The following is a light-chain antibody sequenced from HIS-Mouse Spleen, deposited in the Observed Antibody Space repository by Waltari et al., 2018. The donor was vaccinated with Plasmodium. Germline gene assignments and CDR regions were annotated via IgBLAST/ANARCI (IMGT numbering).Light chain of an antibody. Sequence: QSALTQPPSASGSPGQSVTISCTGTSSDVGGYNYVSWYQPPPGKAPKLMIYEVGKRPQGVPVRFAGSKSGNTSSLTVSGLQAEDEADYYCSSYAGSNNLVFGGGTKLTVL. CDR1: SSDVGGYNY. J-gene: IGLJ2*01. CDR3: SSYAGSNNLV. V-gene: IGLV2-8*01. CDR2: EVG.